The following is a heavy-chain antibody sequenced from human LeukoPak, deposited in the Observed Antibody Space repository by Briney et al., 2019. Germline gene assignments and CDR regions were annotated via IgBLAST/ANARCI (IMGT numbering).Heavy chain of an antibody. V-gene: IGHV1-69*06. CDR3: ARNLGTVAHYPDGGY. J-gene: IGHJ4*02. D-gene: IGHD4-23*01. Sequence: GASVKVSCKASGGTFSSYAISWVRQAPGQGLEWMGGIIPIFGTANYAQKFQGRVTITADKSTSTAYMELSSLRSEDTAVYYCARNLGTVAHYPDGGYWGQGTLVTVSS. CDR2: IIPIFGTA. CDR1: GGTFSSYA.